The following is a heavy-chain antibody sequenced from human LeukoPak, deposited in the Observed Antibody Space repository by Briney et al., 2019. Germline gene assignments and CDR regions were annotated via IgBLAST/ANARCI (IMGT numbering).Heavy chain of an antibody. V-gene: IGHV4-38-2*01. CDR3: ARAKYSYAASGFDY. CDR2: IYHSGST. D-gene: IGHD5-18*01. Sequence: PSETLSLTCAVSGYSISSGYYWGWIRQPPGKGLEWIGSIYHSGSTYYNPSLKGRVTISVDTSKNQFSLKLSSVTAADTAVYYCARAKYSYAASGFDYWGQGTLVTVSS. J-gene: IGHJ4*02. CDR1: GYSISSGYY.